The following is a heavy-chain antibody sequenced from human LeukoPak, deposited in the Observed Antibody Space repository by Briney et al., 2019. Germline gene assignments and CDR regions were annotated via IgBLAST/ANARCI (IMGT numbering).Heavy chain of an antibody. V-gene: IGHV3-30-3*01. CDR1: GFTFSSYV. CDR3: ARDRYYYDSSGVIDY. D-gene: IGHD3-22*01. CDR2: ISYDGSNK. Sequence: PGGSLRLSCAASGFTFSSYVMHWVRQAPGKGLEWVAVISYDGSNKYYADSVKGRFTISRDNSKNTLYLQMNSLRAEDTAVYYCARDRYYYDSSGVIDYWGQGTLVTVSS. J-gene: IGHJ4*02.